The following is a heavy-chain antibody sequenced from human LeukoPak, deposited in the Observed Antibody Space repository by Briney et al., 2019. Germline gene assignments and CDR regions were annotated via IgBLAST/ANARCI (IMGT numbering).Heavy chain of an antibody. J-gene: IGHJ4*02. V-gene: IGHV3-21*01. Sequence: GGSLRLSCAASGFMLSGSAMNWVRQAPGKGLEWVSSINDAGSHIYYTDSVKGRFTISRDNAKNSLYLQMNSLRAEDSALYYCARDPAHYLRYGYFDYWGQGTLVTVSS. CDR1: GFMLSGSA. CDR2: INDAGSHI. D-gene: IGHD4-17*01. CDR3: ARDPAHYLRYGYFDY.